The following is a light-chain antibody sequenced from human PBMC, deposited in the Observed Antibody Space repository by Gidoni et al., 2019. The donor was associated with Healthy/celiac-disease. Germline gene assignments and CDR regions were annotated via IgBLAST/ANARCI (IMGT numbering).Light chain of an antibody. CDR3: NSRDSSGNHAV. CDR1: SLRSYY. Sequence: SSELTQDPAVSVALGQTVRITCQGDSLRSYYASWYQQKPGQAPVLVIYGKNNRPSGIPDRFSGSSSGNTASLTITGAQAEDEAHYYCNSRDSSGNHAVFGGGTQLTVL. J-gene: IGLJ7*01. V-gene: IGLV3-19*01. CDR2: GKN.